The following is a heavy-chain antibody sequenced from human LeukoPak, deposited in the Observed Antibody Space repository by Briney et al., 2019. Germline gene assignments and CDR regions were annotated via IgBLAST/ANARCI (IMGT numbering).Heavy chain of an antibody. V-gene: IGHV3-30*04. J-gene: IGHJ4*02. CDR1: GFTFSSYA. Sequence: GGSLRLSCAASGFTFSSYAMHWVRQAPGKGLEWVAVISYDGSNKYYADSVKGRFTISRDNSKNTLYLQMNSLRAEDTAVYYCAKPAGAGTLLPSGFDYWGQGTLVTVSS. CDR3: AKPAGAGTLLPSGFDY. CDR2: ISYDGSNK. D-gene: IGHD6-19*01.